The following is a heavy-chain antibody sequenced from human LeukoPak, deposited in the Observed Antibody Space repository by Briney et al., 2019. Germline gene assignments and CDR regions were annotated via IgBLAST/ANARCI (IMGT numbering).Heavy chain of an antibody. CDR3: AKDGDDYDNSGYSSWFDP. Sequence: GGCLCLFCAASGFIFGSYAMGWVRQAAGGGLEWVSSSSSSGGSTYYADSVKGRFTISRDDSKNTLHLQMNSLRAEDTAVYYCAKDGDDYDNSGYSSWFDPWGQGTLVTVSS. V-gene: IGHV3-23*01. CDR1: GFIFGSYA. J-gene: IGHJ5*02. D-gene: IGHD3-22*01. CDR2: SSSSGGST.